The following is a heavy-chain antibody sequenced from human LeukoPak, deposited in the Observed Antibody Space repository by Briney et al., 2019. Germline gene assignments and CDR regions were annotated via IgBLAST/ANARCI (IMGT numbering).Heavy chain of an antibody. CDR2: ITSGFTP. J-gene: IGHJ4*02. D-gene: IGHD2-15*01. CDR1: GLTFSDYA. Sequence: PVGSLRLSRAASGLTFSDYAMSWFRQAPGKGLEWVSGITSGFTPHYADSVKGRFTISRDNSKNTFHLQLNSLRAEDTAVYYCAKDYSDSRVADVFFEYWGQGTLVTVSS. V-gene: IGHV3-23*01. CDR3: AKDYSDSRVADVFFEY.